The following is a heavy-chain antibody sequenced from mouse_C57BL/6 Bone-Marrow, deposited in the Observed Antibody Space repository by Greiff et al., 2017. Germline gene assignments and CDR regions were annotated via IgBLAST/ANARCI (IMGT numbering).Heavy chain of an antibody. J-gene: IGHJ4*01. CDR1: GYTFTSYW. CDR3: ARSERWCYAMDY. V-gene: IGHV1-55*01. Sequence: QVQLKQPGAELVKPGASVKMSCKASGYTFTSYWITWVKQRPGQGLEWIGDIYPGSGSTNYNEKFKSKATLTVDTSSSTAYMQLSRLTSEDSAVFACARSERWCYAMDYWGQGTSVTVSS. D-gene: IGHD1-1*02. CDR2: IYPGSGST.